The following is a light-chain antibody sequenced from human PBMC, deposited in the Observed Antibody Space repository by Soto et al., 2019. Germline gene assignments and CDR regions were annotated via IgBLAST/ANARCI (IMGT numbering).Light chain of an antibody. CDR3: QQYGSSPPIT. CDR1: HSVSSSY. CDR2: GAS. V-gene: IGKV3-20*01. J-gene: IGKJ5*01. Sequence: EIVWTQSPGTLSLSPGERATLSCRASHSVSSSYLAWYQQKPGQAPRLLIYGASSRATGIPDRFSGSGSGTDFTLTISRLEPEDFAVYYCQQYGSSPPITFGQGTRLEMK.